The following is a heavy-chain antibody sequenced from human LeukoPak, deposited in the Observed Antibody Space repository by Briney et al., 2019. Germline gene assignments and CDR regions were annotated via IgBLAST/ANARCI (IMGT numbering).Heavy chain of an antibody. D-gene: IGHD6-13*01. J-gene: IGHJ4*02. CDR1: GGSISSGGYY. V-gene: IGHV4-31*03. Sequence: PSETLSLTCTVSGGSISSGGYYWSWIRQHPGKGLGWIGYIYYSGSTYYNPSLKSRVTISVDTSKNQFSLKLSSVTAADTAVYYCARGRAAARTFDYWGQGTLVTVSS. CDR2: IYYSGST. CDR3: ARGRAAARTFDY.